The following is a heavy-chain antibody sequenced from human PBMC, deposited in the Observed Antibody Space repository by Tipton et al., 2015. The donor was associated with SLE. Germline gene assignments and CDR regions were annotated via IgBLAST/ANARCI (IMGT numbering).Heavy chain of an antibody. J-gene: IGHJ4*02. D-gene: IGHD3-3*01. CDR1: GGSISNHY. Sequence: TLSLTCTVSGGSISNHYWSWTRQPPGKGLEWIGYISYSGNTNYNPSLKSRVTISVDTSKRQFSLKLTSVTPADTAVYFCARQGNSYDFWMWGQGTLVTVSS. CDR3: ARQGNSYDFWM. V-gene: IGHV4-59*11. CDR2: ISYSGNT.